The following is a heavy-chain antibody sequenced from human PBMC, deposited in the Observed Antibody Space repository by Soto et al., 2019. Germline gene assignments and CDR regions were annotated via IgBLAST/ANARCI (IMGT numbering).Heavy chain of an antibody. V-gene: IGHV1-18*01. J-gene: IGHJ6*02. CDR1: GYSFTTYG. CDR3: AREGPAPYYYYGMDV. CDR2: ISGYNGNT. Sequence: QVQLVQSRGEVKKPGASVKVSCKTSGYSFTTYGISWVRQAPGQGLEWMGWISGYNGNTNYAQKLQGRVTITTDTSTSTAYMELRSLRSADTAVYYCAREGPAPYYYYGMDVWGQGSTVTVSS.